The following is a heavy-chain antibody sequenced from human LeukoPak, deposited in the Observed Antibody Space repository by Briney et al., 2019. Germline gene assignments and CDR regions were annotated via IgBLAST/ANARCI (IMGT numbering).Heavy chain of an antibody. V-gene: IGHV4-59*08. J-gene: IGHJ4*02. CDR3: ARHVKGRLLSPYYFDY. Sequence: SETLSLTCTVSGGSISSYYWSWIRQPAGKGLEWIGRIYYSGSTNYNPSLKSRVTISVDTSKNQFSLKLSSVTAADTAVYYCARHVKGRLLSPYYFDYWGQGTLVTVSS. CDR2: IYYSGST. D-gene: IGHD3-22*01. CDR1: GGSISSYY.